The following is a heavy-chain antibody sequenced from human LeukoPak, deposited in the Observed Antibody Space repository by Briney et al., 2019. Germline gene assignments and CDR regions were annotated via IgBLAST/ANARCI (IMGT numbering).Heavy chain of an antibody. Sequence: SETLSLTCTVSGASISSGNYHWSWIRQPAGQGLEWIGRIYITGNTNYNPSLRDRVTISVDTSKNQFSLKLSSVTAADTAVYYCARRPEYCSSTSCLGYYYYYMDVWGKGTTVTVSS. CDR1: GASISSGNYH. CDR2: IYITGNT. J-gene: IGHJ6*03. V-gene: IGHV4-61*02. D-gene: IGHD2-2*01. CDR3: ARRPEYCSSTSCLGYYYYYMDV.